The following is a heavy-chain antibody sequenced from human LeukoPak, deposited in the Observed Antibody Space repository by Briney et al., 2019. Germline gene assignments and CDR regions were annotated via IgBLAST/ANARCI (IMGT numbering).Heavy chain of an antibody. J-gene: IGHJ4*02. V-gene: IGHV3-7*02. CDR2: IKQDGSEK. D-gene: IGHD2-2*01. Sequence: GGSLRLSCAASGFTFSSYWMSWVRQAPGKGLEWVANIKQDGSEKYYVDSVKGRFTISRDNARNSLDLQMNSLRDEDTAVYYCARPSRSTGPAYWGQGTLVTVSS. CDR1: GFTFSSYW. CDR3: ARPSRSTGPAY.